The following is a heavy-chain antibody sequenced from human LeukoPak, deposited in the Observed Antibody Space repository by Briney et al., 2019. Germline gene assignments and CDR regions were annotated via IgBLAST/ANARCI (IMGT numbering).Heavy chain of an antibody. CDR1: GYTFSSYY. CDR3: ARDRDWGSSDPFDY. D-gene: IGHD7-27*01. J-gene: IGHJ4*02. Sequence: ASVKVSCKASGYTFSSYYIHWLRQDPGEGLEWMGIINPGRGNTNYAQKFQGKVAITTDTSTSTVYMELSSLRSEDTAVYYCARDRDWGSSDPFDYWGQGTLVTVSS. CDR2: INPGRGNT. V-gene: IGHV1-46*01.